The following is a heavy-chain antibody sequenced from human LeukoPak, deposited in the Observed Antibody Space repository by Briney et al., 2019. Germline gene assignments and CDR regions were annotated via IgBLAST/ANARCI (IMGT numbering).Heavy chain of an antibody. V-gene: IGHV4-39*01. D-gene: IGHD1-26*01. Sequence: SETLSLTCTVSGGSISSSSYYWGWIRQPPGKGLEWIGSIYYSGSTYYNPSLKSRVTISVDTSKNQFSLKLSSVTAADTAVYHCARHSVSGSYYTDYWGQGTLVTVSS. CDR1: GGSISSSSYY. J-gene: IGHJ4*02. CDR3: ARHSVSGSYYTDY. CDR2: IYYSGST.